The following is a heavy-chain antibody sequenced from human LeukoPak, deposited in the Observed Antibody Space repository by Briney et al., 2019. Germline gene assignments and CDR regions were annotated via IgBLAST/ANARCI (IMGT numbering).Heavy chain of an antibody. J-gene: IGHJ4*02. CDR2: TNHSGST. CDR1: GGSFSGYY. CDR3: ARGSVYYYDSSGFDY. Sequence: SETLSLTCAVYGGSFSGYYWSWIRQPPGKGLEWIGETNHSGSTNYNPSLKSRVTISVDTSKNQFSLKLSSVTAADTAVYYCARGSVYYYDSSGFDYWGQGTLVTVSS. V-gene: IGHV4-34*01. D-gene: IGHD3-22*01.